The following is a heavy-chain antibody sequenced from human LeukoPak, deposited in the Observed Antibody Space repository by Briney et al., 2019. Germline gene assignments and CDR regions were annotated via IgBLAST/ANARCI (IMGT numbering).Heavy chain of an antibody. CDR3: ARDGLLRDYVWGSHCFDY. D-gene: IGHD3-16*01. V-gene: IGHV1-2*02. CDR1: GYTFTGYY. Sequence: ASVKVSCKASGYTFTGYYMHWVRQAPGQGLEWMGWINPNSGGTNYAQKFQGRVTMTRDTSISTAYMELSRLRSDDTAVYYCARDGLLRDYVWGSHCFDYWGQGTLVTVSS. CDR2: INPNSGGT. J-gene: IGHJ4*02.